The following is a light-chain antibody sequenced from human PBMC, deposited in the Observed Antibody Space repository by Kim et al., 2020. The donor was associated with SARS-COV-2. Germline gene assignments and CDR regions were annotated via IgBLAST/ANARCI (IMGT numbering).Light chain of an antibody. CDR3: QQYNNWPRT. V-gene: IGKV3-15*01. Sequence: VAPGERAARSCTASQMIGSHLAWYQQKPGQAPRLLIYYAATRATGIPARFSGSGSGTEFTLTSSSLQSEDFAVYYCQQYNNWPRTFGQGTKVDIK. CDR2: YAA. J-gene: IGKJ1*01. CDR1: QMIGSH.